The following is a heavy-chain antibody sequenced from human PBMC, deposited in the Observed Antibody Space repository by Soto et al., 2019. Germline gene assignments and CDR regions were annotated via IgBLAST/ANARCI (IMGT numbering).Heavy chain of an antibody. J-gene: IGHJ6*02. V-gene: IGHV3-21*01. CDR3: AREETAWPLAYGLDV. D-gene: IGHD2-21*02. CDR1: GFSFSTYS. Sequence: GGSLRLSCEASGFSFSTYSMHWVRQAPGKGLEWVSSIGRRSDIYYADSVKGRFTISRGNAKNSVSLQMNSLRDEDTAVYYCAREETAWPLAYGLDVWGQGTTVTVSS. CDR2: IGRRSDI.